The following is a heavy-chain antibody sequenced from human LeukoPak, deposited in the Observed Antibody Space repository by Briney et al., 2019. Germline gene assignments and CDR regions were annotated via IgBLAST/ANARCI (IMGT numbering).Heavy chain of an antibody. J-gene: IGHJ6*03. CDR1: GFTFSSYG. CDR3: AKDPVNCGSTSCSHYYYYYMDV. D-gene: IGHD2-2*01. CDR2: IRYDGSNK. V-gene: IGHV3-30*02. Sequence: GGSLRHSCAASGFTFSSYGMHCLRQAPGKGLVWVAFIRYDGSNKYYAGPVKGRFTISRDNSKNTPYLRMNSLRAEDTAVYYCAKDPVNCGSTSCSHYYYYYMDVWGKGTTVTVSS.